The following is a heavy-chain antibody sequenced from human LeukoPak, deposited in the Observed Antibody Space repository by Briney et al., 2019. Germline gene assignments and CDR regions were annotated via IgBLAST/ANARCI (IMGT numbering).Heavy chain of an antibody. J-gene: IGHJ3*02. CDR1: GYTLTGYY. D-gene: IGHD2-15*01. CDR2: INPNSGGT. Sequence: ASVKVSCKASGYTLTGYYMHWVRQAPGQGLEWMGRINPNSGGTNYAQKFQGRVTMTRDTSISTAYMELSRLRSDDTAVYYCARDRGRYCSGGSCKSDAFDIWGQGTMVTVSS. CDR3: ARDRGRYCSGGSCKSDAFDI. V-gene: IGHV1-2*06.